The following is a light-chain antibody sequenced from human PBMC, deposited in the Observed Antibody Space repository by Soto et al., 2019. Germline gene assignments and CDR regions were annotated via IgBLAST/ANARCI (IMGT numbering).Light chain of an antibody. Sequence: SYELTQPPSVSVAPGQTARITCGGNNIGSKSVHWYQQKPGQAPVLVVYDDRDRPSGIPERFSGSNSGNTATLTISRVEAGDEADYYCQVWDSSSDRGVFGTGTKRTVL. CDR2: DDR. J-gene: IGLJ1*01. CDR1: NIGSKS. V-gene: IGLV3-21*02. CDR3: QVWDSSSDRGV.